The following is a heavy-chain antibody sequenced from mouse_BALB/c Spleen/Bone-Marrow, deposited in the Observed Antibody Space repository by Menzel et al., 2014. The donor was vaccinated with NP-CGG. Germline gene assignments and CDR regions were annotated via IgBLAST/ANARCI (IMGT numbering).Heavy chain of an antibody. J-gene: IGHJ3*01. CDR2: IYPSDSYT. D-gene: IGHD4-1*01. Sequence: VQLQQSGAELVRPGASVKLSCKASGYTFTSYWINWVKPRPGQCLEWIGNIYPSDSYTNYNQKFKDKATLTVDKSSSTAYMQLSSPTSEDSAVYYCTTGAYWGQGTLVTVSA. V-gene: IGHV1-69*02. CDR3: TTGAY. CDR1: GYTFTSYW.